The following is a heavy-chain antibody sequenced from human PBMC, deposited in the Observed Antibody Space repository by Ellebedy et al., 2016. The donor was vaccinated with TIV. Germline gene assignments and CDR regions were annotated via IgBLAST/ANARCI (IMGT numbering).Heavy chain of an antibody. CDR3: VASSSIVATFDY. Sequence: GGSLRLSXAASGFTFSSYAMTWVRQAPEKGLEWVSAISGSSGSTYHADSVKGRFTISRDNSKNTLYLQMNSLRAEDTAVYYCVASSSIVATFDYWGQGTLVTVSS. CDR1: GFTFSSYA. CDR2: ISGSSGST. D-gene: IGHD6-13*01. J-gene: IGHJ4*02. V-gene: IGHV3-23*01.